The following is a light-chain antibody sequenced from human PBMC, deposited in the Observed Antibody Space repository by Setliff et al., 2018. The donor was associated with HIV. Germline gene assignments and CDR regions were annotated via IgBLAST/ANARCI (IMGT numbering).Light chain of an antibody. CDR2: DVS. V-gene: IGLV2-14*03. CDR3: SSYTSTITLFV. Sequence: QSVLTQPASVSGSPGQSITISCTGTSSDVGGYNYVSWYQQHPGKAPKLRIYDVSNRPSGVSNRFSGSKSGNTASLTISGLQAEDEADYYCSSYTSTITLFVFGTGTKVTVL. J-gene: IGLJ1*01. CDR1: SSDVGGYNY.